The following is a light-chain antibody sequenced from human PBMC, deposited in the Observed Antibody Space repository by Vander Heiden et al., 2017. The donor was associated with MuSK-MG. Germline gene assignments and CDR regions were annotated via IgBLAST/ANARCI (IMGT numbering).Light chain of an antibody. CDR1: HRVSFSY. V-gene: IGKV3-20*01. J-gene: IGKJ2*01. CDR2: DAS. CDR3: QPYGTSPFT. Sequence: EIVLTPSPGTLSLSPRERHPLSCRASHRVSFSYLAWYKKRPGQAPRLLIYDASSRATGIADRVRGSGSGTDFPLTSNGLEPEDSAVYYCQPYGTSPFTFGQGTKLEIK.